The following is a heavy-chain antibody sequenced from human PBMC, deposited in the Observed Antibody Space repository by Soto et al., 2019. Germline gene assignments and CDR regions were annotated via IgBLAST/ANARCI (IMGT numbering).Heavy chain of an antibody. J-gene: IGHJ6*02. D-gene: IGHD2-2*01. V-gene: IGHV5-51*01. CDR2: IYPGDSDT. Sequence: PGESLKISCKGSGYSFTSYWIGWVRQMPGKGLEWMGIIYPGDSDTRYSPSFQGQVTISADKSISTAYLQWSSLKASDTAMYYCARQGRYCSSTSCYGKGYYYYGIDVWGQGTTVTVSS. CDR3: ARQGRYCSSTSCYGKGYYYYGIDV. CDR1: GYSFTSYW.